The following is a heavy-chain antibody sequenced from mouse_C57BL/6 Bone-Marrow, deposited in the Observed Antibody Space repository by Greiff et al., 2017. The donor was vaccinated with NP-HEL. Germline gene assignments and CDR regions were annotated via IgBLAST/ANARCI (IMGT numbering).Heavy chain of an antibody. V-gene: IGHV5-4*01. CDR3: ARKTYYYGSSPAWFAY. J-gene: IGHJ3*01. CDR1: GFTFSSYA. D-gene: IGHD1-1*01. Sequence: EVQRVESGGGLVKPGGSLKLSCAASGFTFSSYAMSWVRQTPEKRLEWVATISDGGSYTYYPDNVKGRFTISRDNAKNNLYLQMSHLKSEDTAMYYCARKTYYYGSSPAWFAYWGQGTLVTVSA. CDR2: ISDGGSYT.